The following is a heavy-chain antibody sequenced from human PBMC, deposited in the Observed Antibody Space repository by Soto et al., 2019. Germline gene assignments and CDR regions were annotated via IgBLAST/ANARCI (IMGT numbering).Heavy chain of an antibody. CDR3: ARIYTDGYNSYYYGMGV. D-gene: IGHD5-12*01. Sequence: SGPTLVNPTQTLTLTCTFSGFSLITSGMFVSWIRQPPGKALEWLALIDWDDDKYYSTSLKTRLTISKDTSKNQVVLTMTNMDPVDTATYYCARIYTDGYNSYYYGMGVWGQGTTVTVSS. CDR2: IDWDDDK. CDR1: GFSLITSGMF. J-gene: IGHJ6*02. V-gene: IGHV2-70*01.